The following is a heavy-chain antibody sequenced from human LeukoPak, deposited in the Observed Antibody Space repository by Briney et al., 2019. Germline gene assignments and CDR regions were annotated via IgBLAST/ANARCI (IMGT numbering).Heavy chain of an antibody. Sequence: PSETLSLTCAVYGGSFSGYYWSWIRQPPGKGLEWIGEINHSGSTNYNPSLKSRVTISVDTSKNQFSLKLSSVTAADTAVYYCASRDKRSSGWSYWGQGTLVTVSS. CDR3: ASRDKRSSGWSY. D-gene: IGHD6-19*01. V-gene: IGHV4-34*01. CDR2: INHSGST. J-gene: IGHJ4*02. CDR1: GGSFSGYY.